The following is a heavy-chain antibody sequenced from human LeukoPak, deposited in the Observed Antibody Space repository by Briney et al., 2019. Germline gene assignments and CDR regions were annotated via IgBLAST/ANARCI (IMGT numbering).Heavy chain of an antibody. J-gene: IGHJ5*02. Sequence: SETLSLTCSVSGGSISSSSYFWGWIRQPPGKGLEWIASVHSSGSTYYNPSLKSRVTISVDTSKNQFSLKLSSVTAADTAVYYCARETKTLKEKATRGWAGWFDPWGQGTLVTVSS. CDR3: ARETKTLKEKATRGWAGWFDP. D-gene: IGHD5-24*01. CDR1: GGSISSSSYF. CDR2: VHSSGST. V-gene: IGHV4-39*07.